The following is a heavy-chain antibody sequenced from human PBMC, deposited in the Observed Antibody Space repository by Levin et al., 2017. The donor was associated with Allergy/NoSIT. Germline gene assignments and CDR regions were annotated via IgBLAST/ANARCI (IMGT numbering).Heavy chain of an antibody. CDR1: GFTFSNHW. D-gene: IGHD2/OR15-2a*01. CDR3: AREVAPNTLDY. Sequence: PGESLKISCAASGFTFSNHWMSWVRQAPGKGLEWVASISVDFKTFYDADSVRGRFTISRDNAQNSMYLQMNSLRVVDTAVYYCAREVAPNTLDYWGQGTLVTVSS. CDR2: ISVDFKT. V-gene: IGHV3-7*03. J-gene: IGHJ4*02.